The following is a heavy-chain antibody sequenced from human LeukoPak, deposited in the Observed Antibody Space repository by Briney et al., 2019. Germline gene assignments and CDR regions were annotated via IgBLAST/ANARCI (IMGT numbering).Heavy chain of an antibody. Sequence: SETLSLTCTVSGGSISNYYWSWLRQPAGKGLEWIGRIYSSGTTNYNPSLKSRVTMSVDTSKNQFSLKLSSVTAADTAVYYCARDTYSSGTYHYYYYMGVWGKGTTVTISS. J-gene: IGHJ6*03. V-gene: IGHV4-4*07. CDR1: GGSISNYY. CDR2: IYSSGTT. D-gene: IGHD3-10*01. CDR3: ARDTYSSGTYHYYYYMGV.